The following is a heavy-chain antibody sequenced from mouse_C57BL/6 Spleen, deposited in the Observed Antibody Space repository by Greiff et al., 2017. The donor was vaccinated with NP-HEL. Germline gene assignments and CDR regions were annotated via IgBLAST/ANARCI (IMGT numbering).Heavy chain of an antibody. CDR3: ARSYYGSSYYAMDY. CDR1: GYTFTNYW. J-gene: IGHJ4*01. Sequence: VQLQQSGAELVRPGTSVKMSCEASGYTFTNYWIGWAKQRPGHGLEWIGDIYPGGGYTNYNEKFKGKATLTADKSSSTAYMQFSSLTSEDSAIYYCARSYYGSSYYAMDYWGQGTSVTVSS. D-gene: IGHD1-1*01. V-gene: IGHV1-63*01. CDR2: IYPGGGYT.